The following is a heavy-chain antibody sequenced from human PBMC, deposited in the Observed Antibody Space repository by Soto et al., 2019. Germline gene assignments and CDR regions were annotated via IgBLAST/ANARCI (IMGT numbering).Heavy chain of an antibody. CDR1: GYTFTSYD. Sequence: GASVKVSCKASGYTFTSYDINWVRQAPGQGLEWMGWMNPNSGNTGYAQKFQGRVTMTRNTPISTAYMELSSVTAADTAMYYCSVATSIYWLDPWGQGTLVTVSS. CDR2: MNPNSGNT. D-gene: IGHD5-12*01. V-gene: IGHV1-8*01. CDR3: SVATSIYWLDP. J-gene: IGHJ5*02.